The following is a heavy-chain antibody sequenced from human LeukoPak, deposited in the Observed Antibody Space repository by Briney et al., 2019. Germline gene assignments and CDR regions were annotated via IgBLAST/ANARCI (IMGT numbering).Heavy chain of an antibody. CDR3: ARGCSGGSCYSDYYYYYMDV. V-gene: IGHV5-51*01. CDR1: GYSFTSYW. Sequence: GESLKISCKGSGYSFTSYWIGSVRQMPGKGLEWMGIIYRGDSDTRYSPSFQGQVTISADKSISTAYLQWSSLKASDTAMYYCARGCSGGSCYSDYYYYYMDVWGKGTTVTIS. J-gene: IGHJ6*03. D-gene: IGHD2-15*01. CDR2: IYRGDSDT.